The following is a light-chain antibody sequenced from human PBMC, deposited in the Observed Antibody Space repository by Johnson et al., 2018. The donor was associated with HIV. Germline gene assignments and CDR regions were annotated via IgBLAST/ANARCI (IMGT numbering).Light chain of an antibody. J-gene: IGLJ1*01. Sequence: SVLTQPPSVSAAPGQKVTISCSGSSSNIGNNYVSWYQQFPGTAPKLLIYDNNKRPSGIPDRFSGSKSGTSATLGVTGLQTGDEADYYCGTWDSSLSAYV. CDR2: DNN. CDR3: GTWDSSLSAYV. V-gene: IGLV1-51*01. CDR1: SSNIGNNY.